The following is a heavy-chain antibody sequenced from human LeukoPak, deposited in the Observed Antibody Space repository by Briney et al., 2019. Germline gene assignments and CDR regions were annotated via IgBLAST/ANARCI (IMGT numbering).Heavy chain of an antibody. J-gene: IGHJ6*03. CDR2: ISSSSNTI. Sequence: GGSLRLSCAASGFTFSSYEMNWVRQAPGKGLEWVSYISSSSNTIYYADSVKGRFTISRDNAKKSSYLQITRQRIENTAVYDCAILPVVPAAIIYYYYYYMDVWGKGTTVTVSS. V-gene: IGHV3-48*01. CDR3: AILPVVPAAIIYYYYYYMDV. D-gene: IGHD2-2*01. CDR1: GFTFSSYE.